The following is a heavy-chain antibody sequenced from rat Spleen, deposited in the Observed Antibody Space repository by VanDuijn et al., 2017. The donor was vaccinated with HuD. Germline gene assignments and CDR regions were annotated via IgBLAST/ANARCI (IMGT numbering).Heavy chain of an antibody. CDR2: ISPGGGGT. CDR3: ARQDTSGYSNWFAY. Sequence: EVQLVESGGGLVQPGRSLKLSCVASGFTFNNYWMSWIRQAPGKGLEWVASISPGGGGTYYRVSVKGRFTVSRDNAKSTLYLQMDSLRSEDTATYYCARQDTSGYSNWFAYWGQGTLVTVSS. D-gene: IGHD4-3*01. CDR1: GFTFNNYW. J-gene: IGHJ3*01. V-gene: IGHV5-31*01.